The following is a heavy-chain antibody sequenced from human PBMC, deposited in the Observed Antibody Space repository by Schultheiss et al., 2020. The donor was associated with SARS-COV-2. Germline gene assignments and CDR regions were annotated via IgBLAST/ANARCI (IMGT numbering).Heavy chain of an antibody. D-gene: IGHD3-10*01. V-gene: IGHV3-15*01. CDR1: GFTFSNAW. CDR2: IKYKTDGGTT. CDR3: AKDMVRGLNPAFDY. Sequence: GGSLRLSCAASGFTFSNAWMSWVRQAPGKGLEWVGHIKYKTDGGTTDYAAPVKGRFTISRDDSKNTLSLQMNSLKAEDTAVYYCAKDMVRGLNPAFDYWGQGTLVTVSS. J-gene: IGHJ4*02.